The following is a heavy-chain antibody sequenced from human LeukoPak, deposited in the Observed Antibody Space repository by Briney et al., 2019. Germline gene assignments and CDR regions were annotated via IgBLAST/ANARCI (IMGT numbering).Heavy chain of an antibody. V-gene: IGHV3-30*18. CDR2: ISYDGSDK. CDR3: AKDLRQHKNYYDSSGYYGWVDY. J-gene: IGHJ4*02. CDR1: GFTFSTYG. D-gene: IGHD3-22*01. Sequence: TGGSLRLSCAASGFTFSTYGMHWVRQAPGKGLEWVAVISYDGSDKYYADSVKGRFTISRDNSKNTQYLQMNSLRAEDTAVYYCAKDLRQHKNYYDSSGYYGWVDYWGQGTLVTVSS.